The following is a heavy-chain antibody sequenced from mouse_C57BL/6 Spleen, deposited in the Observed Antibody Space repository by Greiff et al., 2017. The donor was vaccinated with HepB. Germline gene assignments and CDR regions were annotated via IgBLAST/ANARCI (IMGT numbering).Heavy chain of an antibody. CDR3: AREGTTVVATDAMEY. V-gene: IGHV1-53*01. D-gene: IGHD1-1*01. CDR2: INPSNGGT. CDR1: GYTFTSYW. J-gene: IGHJ4*01. Sequence: QVQLQQPGTELVKPGASVKLSCKASGYTFTSYWMHWVKQRPGQGLEWIGNINPSNGGTNYNEKFKSKATLTVDKSSSTAYMQLSSLTSEDSAVYYCAREGTTVVATDAMEYWGQGTSVTVSS.